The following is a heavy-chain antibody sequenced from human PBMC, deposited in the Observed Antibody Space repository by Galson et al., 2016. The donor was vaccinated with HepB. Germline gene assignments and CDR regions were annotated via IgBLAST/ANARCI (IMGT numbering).Heavy chain of an antibody. CDR2: ISGRGDRI. J-gene: IGHJ4*02. Sequence: SLRLSCAASGFTFSSFAMSWARRVPGKGLEWVSAISGRGDRIRYAESVKGRFIISRDNSKNTLEVEMKGLRVEDTAVYYCAKEGWFGELLYGHFDFWGQGTLVTVSS. V-gene: IGHV3-23*01. CDR1: GFTFSSFA. CDR3: AKEGWFGELLYGHFDF. D-gene: IGHD3-10*01.